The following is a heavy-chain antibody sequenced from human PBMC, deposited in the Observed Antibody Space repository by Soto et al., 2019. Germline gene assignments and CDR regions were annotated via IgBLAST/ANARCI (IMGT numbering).Heavy chain of an antibody. CDR1: GYTFTGYY. J-gene: IGHJ4*02. Sequence: QVQLVPSGAEVKKPGASVKVSCKASGYTFTGYYMHWVRQAPGQGLEWMGWINPNSGGTNYAQKFQGRVTMTRDTSISTAYMELSRLRSDDTAVYYCARDRTIAVAGYYFDYWGQGTLVTVSS. V-gene: IGHV1-2*02. D-gene: IGHD6-19*01. CDR2: INPNSGGT. CDR3: ARDRTIAVAGYYFDY.